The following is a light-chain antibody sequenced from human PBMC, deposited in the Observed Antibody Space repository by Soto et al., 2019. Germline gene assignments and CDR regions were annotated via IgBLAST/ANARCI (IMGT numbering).Light chain of an antibody. V-gene: IGKV3-20*01. Sequence: EIVLTQSPGTLSLSPGERATLSCRASQSVRNNYLAWYQQKPGQAPRLLIYSTSTRAAGIPDRFTGRGSGTHFTLAISRLEPEDFAVYYCHQFGDSPQTFGQGTTVEV. CDR3: HQFGDSPQT. J-gene: IGKJ1*01. CDR1: QSVRNNY. CDR2: STS.